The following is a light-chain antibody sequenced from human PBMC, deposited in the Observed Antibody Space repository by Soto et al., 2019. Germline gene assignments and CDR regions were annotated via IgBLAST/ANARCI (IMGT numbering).Light chain of an antibody. CDR2: GAS. CDR3: QQYNNWPQT. V-gene: IGKV3-15*01. J-gene: IGKJ1*01. CDR1: QSVRTN. Sequence: EIVMTQSPATLSVSPGDRVTLSCRASQSVRTNSAWYQQKPGQAPRLLFYGASTRATGIPARFSGSGAGTEFTLTINSLQSEDFAVYYCQQYNNWPQTFGQGTKVEIK.